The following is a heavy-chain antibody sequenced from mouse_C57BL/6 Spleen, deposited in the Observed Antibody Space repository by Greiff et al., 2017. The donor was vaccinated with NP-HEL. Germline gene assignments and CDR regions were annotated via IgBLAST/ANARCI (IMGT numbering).Heavy chain of an antibody. D-gene: IGHD3-2*02. CDR3: AREEAAQAFFDY. V-gene: IGHV1-19*01. CDR2: INPYNGGT. CDR1: GYTFTDYY. Sequence: EVQLQQSGPVLVKPGASVKMSCKASGYTFTDYYMNWVKQSHGKSLEWIGVINPYNGGTSYNQKFKGKATLTVDKSSSTAYMELNSLTSEDSAVYYCAREEAAQAFFDYWGQGTTLTVSS. J-gene: IGHJ2*01.